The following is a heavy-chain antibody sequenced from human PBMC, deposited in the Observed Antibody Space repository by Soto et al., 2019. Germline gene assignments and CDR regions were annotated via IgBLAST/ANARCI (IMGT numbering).Heavy chain of an antibody. V-gene: IGHV1-69*13. CDR1: GGTFSSYA. CDR3: ARGRYSSSWPRGYYGMDV. CDR2: IIPIFGTA. J-gene: IGHJ6*02. D-gene: IGHD6-13*01. Sequence: GAPVKVSCKASGGTFSSYAISWVRQAPGQGLEWMGGIIPIFGTANYAQKFQGRVTITADESTSTAYMELSSLRSEDTAVYYCARGRYSSSWPRGYYGMDVWGQGTTVTVSS.